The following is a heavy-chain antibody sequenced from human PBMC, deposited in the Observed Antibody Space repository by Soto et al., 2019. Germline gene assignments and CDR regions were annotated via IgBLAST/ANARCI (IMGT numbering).Heavy chain of an antibody. CDR2: IIPIFGTA. CDR3: ARDGYRIAVANFDY. V-gene: IGHV1-69*13. D-gene: IGHD6-19*01. J-gene: IGHJ4*02. Sequence: SVKVSCKASGGTFSSYAISWVRQAPGQGLEWMGGIIPIFGTANYAQKFQGRVTITADESTSTAYMELRSLRSDDTAVYYCARDGYRIAVANFDYWGQGTLVTVSS. CDR1: GGTFSSYA.